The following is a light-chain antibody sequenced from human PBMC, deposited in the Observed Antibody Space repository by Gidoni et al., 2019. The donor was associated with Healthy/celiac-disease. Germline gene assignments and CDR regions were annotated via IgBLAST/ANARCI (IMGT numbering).Light chain of an antibody. V-gene: IGLV3-19*01. Sequence: SSELTQDPAVSVALGQTVRITCQGDSLRSYYASWYPPRPGQAPVLVIYGKNTRPSGIPDRFSGSSSGNTASLTITWAQAEDEADYYCNSRDSSGNHVVFGGGTKLTVL. CDR3: NSRDSSGNHVV. CDR1: SLRSYY. CDR2: GKN. J-gene: IGLJ2*01.